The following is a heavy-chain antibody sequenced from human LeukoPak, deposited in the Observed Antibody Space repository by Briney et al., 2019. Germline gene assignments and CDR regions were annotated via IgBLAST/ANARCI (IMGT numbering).Heavy chain of an antibody. D-gene: IGHD1-1*01. CDR1: GFTFSSYA. V-gene: IGHV3-23*01. CDR2: ISGSGGST. CDR3: APYNPLDYSFDY. Sequence: SGGSLRLSCAASGFTFSSYAMSWVRQAPGKGLEWVSAISGSGGSTYYADSVKGRFTISRDNSKNTLYLQMNSLRAEDTAVYYCAPYNPLDYSFDYWGQGTLVTVSS. J-gene: IGHJ4*02.